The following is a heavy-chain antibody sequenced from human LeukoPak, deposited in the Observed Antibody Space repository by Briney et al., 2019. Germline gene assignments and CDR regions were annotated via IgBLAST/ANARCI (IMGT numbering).Heavy chain of an antibody. V-gene: IGHV3-48*01. Sequence: GGSLRLSCAASGFTFSSYSMNWVRQAPGKGLEWVSDISGRSSSINYADSVRGRFTISRDNAKNSLYLQMNSLRAEDTAVYYCAKRLSGVVGATLYAFDIWGQGTMVTVSS. J-gene: IGHJ3*02. CDR1: GFTFSSYS. CDR3: AKRLSGVVGATLYAFDI. CDR2: ISGRSSSI. D-gene: IGHD1-26*01.